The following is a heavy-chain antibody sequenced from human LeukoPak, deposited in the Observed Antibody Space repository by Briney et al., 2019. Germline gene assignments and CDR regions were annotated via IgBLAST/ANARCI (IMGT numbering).Heavy chain of an antibody. CDR3: AKAMNYGSGSYFSDISYYHYYYMDV. CDR1: GLTFDNYA. Sequence: GGTLRLSCVASGLTFDNYAMNWVRQAPGKGLEWVSGISASGRSTYYADSVKGRFTVSRDNSKNSLYLQMNSLRAEDTAVYYCAKAMNYGSGSYFSDISYYHYYYMDVWGKGNTVTISS. CDR2: ISASGRST. D-gene: IGHD3-10*01. V-gene: IGHV3-23*01. J-gene: IGHJ6*03.